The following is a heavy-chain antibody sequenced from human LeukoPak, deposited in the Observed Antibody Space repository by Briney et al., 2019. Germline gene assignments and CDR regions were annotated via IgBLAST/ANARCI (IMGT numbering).Heavy chain of an antibody. D-gene: IGHD2-2*02. CDR3: VRVFPWGTYTKGGYYFDY. Sequence: GGSLRLSCAASGFTFSSYSMNWVRQAPGKGLEWLSYISSSGDSTNYADSVKGRFTISRDNAKKSLFLQMSSLRAEDTAIYFCVRVFPWGTYTKGGYYFDYWGQGTLVTVSS. CDR1: GFTFSSYS. V-gene: IGHV3-48*04. J-gene: IGHJ4*02. CDR2: ISSSGDST.